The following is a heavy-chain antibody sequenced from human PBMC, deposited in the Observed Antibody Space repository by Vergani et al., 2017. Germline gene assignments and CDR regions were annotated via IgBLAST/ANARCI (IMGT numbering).Heavy chain of an antibody. J-gene: IGHJ3*01. CDR1: NDSVSNTFYY. CDR2: IYYSGST. Sequence: QVQLQESGPGLVKPSETLSLTCTVSNDSVSNTFYYWGWIRQTPGKGLEWIGSIYYSGSTYYNPSLESRVTMSVDPSKGQFSLKLSSVTAADTAVYYCARGDYGVPKSDAFDVWGQGTVVTVSS. D-gene: IGHD4-17*01. CDR3: ARGDYGVPKSDAFDV. V-gene: IGHV4-39*07.